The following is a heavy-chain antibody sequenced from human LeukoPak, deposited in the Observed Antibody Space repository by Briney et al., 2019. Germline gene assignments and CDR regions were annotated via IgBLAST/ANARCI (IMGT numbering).Heavy chain of an antibody. Sequence: ASVKVSCKASGYTFTGYYMHWVGQAPGQGLEWMGWINPNSGGTNSAQKFQGRVTMTRDTSISTAYMELSRLRSDDTAVYYCARDGPRRDGYNKRFDAFDIWGQGTMVTVSS. V-gene: IGHV1-2*02. J-gene: IGHJ3*02. D-gene: IGHD5-24*01. CDR2: INPNSGGT. CDR3: ARDGPRRDGYNKRFDAFDI. CDR1: GYTFTGYY.